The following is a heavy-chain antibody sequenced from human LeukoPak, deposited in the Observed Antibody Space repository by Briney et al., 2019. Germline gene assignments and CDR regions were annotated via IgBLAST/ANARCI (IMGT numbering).Heavy chain of an antibody. V-gene: IGHV3-11*04. D-gene: IGHD2-15*01. CDR1: GFTFSDYY. CDR3: ARGKAVVAATYYYYMGV. CDR2: ISSSGSTI. J-gene: IGHJ6*03. Sequence: PGGSLRLSCAASGFTFSDYYMSWIRQAPGKGLEWVSYISSSGSTIYYADSVKGRFTISRDNAKNSLYLQMNSLRAEDTAVYYCARGKAVVAATYYYYMGVWGKGTTVTISS.